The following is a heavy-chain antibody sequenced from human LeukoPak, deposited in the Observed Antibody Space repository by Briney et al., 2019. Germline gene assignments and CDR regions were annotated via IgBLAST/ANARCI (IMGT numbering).Heavy chain of an antibody. Sequence: GGSLRLSCAPSRFTISDNYISWVRQAPGKGLESLSLMYSCGDTYDANSVKGRFTFSRDFSKNTLYLQMNGLRTEDTAMYYCVRDAPQVPAAGVLASWGQGTLVIVSS. CDR1: RFTISDNY. V-gene: IGHV3-53*01. CDR2: MYSCGDT. D-gene: IGHD6-13*01. J-gene: IGHJ5*02. CDR3: VRDAPQVPAAGVLAS.